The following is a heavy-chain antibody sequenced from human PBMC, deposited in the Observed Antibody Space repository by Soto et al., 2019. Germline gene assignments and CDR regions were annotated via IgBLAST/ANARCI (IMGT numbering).Heavy chain of an antibody. CDR2: IYYSGST. CDR1: GGSISSGDYY. V-gene: IGHV4-30-4*01. CDR3: ALTGYYDVDY. J-gene: IGHJ4*02. D-gene: IGHD3-9*01. Sequence: SETLSLTCTISGGSISSGDYYWSWIRQPPGKGLGWIGCIYYSGSTYYNTSLKSRVTISVDTSKNQFSLKLSSVTAADTAVYYCALTGYYDVDYWGQGTLVTVS.